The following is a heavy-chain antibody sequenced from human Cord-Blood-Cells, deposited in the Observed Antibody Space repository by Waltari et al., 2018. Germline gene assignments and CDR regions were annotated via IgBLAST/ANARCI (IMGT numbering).Heavy chain of an antibody. J-gene: IGHJ6*02. CDR3: ARDQGRFYYYGMDV. D-gene: IGHD3-3*01. CDR2: IYYSGST. CDR1: GGSISSGGYS. V-gene: IGHV4-31*03. Sequence: QVQLQESGPGLVKPSQTLSLTCTVSGGSISSGGYSWSWIRQHPGKGLEWIGYIYYSGSTYYNPSLKSRVTISVDTSKNQFSLKLSSVTAADTAVYYCARDQGRFYYYGMDVWGQGTTVTVSS.